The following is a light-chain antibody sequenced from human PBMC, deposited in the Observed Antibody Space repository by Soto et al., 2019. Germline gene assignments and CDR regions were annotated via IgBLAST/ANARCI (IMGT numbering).Light chain of an antibody. CDR2: GAS. CDR1: QSISTY. V-gene: IGKV1-39*01. J-gene: IGKJ2*01. CDR3: QQSDTMPYT. Sequence: DIQMTQSPSSLSASVGDRFTMSCRACQSISTYLNWYQQRAGKAPKLLIYGASSLLSGVPSRFSGSGSGTDFTLTITSLQPEDFSIYFCQQSDTMPYTFGQGTKVDIK.